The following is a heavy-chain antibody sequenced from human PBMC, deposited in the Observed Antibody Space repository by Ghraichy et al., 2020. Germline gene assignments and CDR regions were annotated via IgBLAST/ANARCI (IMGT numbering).Heavy chain of an antibody. CDR2: ISADGITT. J-gene: IGHJ4*02. D-gene: IGHD2-15*01. Sequence: GGSLRLSCTASGFTLSSFWMHWVRQAPGKGLVWVSRISADGITTSYADSVKGQFTISRDNRKNTLYLQMHSLSAEDTAVYYCARGMVGGVWGQGTLVTVSS. CDR1: GFTLSSFW. V-gene: IGHV3-74*01. CDR3: ARGMVGGV.